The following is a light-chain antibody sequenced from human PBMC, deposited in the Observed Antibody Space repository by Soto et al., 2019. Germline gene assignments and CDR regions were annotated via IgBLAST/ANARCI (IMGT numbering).Light chain of an antibody. CDR2: VAS. CDR3: QQYNSWPPT. V-gene: IGKV3-15*01. J-gene: IGKJ5*01. Sequence: EIVMTQSPATLSVSPGERATLSCRASQSVSSNLAWYQQKPGQAPRLLIYVASTRATGIPARFSGRGSGTEFTLTISSLQSEDFAVYYCQQYNSWPPTFGQGTRLEIK. CDR1: QSVSSN.